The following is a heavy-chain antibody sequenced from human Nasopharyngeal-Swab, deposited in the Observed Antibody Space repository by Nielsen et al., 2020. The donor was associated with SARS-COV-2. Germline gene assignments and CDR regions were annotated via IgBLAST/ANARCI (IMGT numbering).Heavy chain of an antibody. CDR3: ARDTIAVAENWFDP. D-gene: IGHD6-19*01. J-gene: IGHJ5*02. Sequence: GGSLRLSCAASGFTFSSYSMNWVRQAPGKGLEWVSSISSSSSSYIYYADSVKGRFTISRDNAKNSLYLQMNSLRAEDTAVYYCARDTIAVAENWFDPWGQGTLVTVSS. V-gene: IGHV3-21*01. CDR2: ISSSSSSYI. CDR1: GFTFSSYS.